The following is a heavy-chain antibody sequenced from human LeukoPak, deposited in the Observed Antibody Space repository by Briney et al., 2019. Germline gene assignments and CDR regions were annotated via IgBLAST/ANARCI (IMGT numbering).Heavy chain of an antibody. CDR3: ARVSIAAAGRVYFQH. D-gene: IGHD6-13*01. CDR1: GGTFSTYA. V-gene: IGHV1-69*13. CDR2: IIPIFGTA. Sequence: SVKLSCKASGGTFSTYAISWVRQAPGQGREWMGGIIPIFGTANYAQKFQGRVTITAHESTSTAYMELSSLRSEDTAVYYCARVSIAAAGRVYFQHWGQGTLVTVSS. J-gene: IGHJ1*01.